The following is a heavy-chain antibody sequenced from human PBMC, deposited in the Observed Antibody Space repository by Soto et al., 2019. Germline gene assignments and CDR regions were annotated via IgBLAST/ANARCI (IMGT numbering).Heavy chain of an antibody. Sequence: EVQLVESGGGLVQPGGSLRLSCAASGFTVSSNYMSWVRQAPGKGLEWVSVIYSGGSTYYADSVKGRFTISRDNSKNTLYLQMNSLRAEDTAVYYCARDVSSSLYYFDYWGQGTLVTVSS. CDR2: IYSGGST. V-gene: IGHV3-66*01. D-gene: IGHD6-13*01. CDR3: ARDVSSSLYYFDY. CDR1: GFTVSSNY. J-gene: IGHJ4*02.